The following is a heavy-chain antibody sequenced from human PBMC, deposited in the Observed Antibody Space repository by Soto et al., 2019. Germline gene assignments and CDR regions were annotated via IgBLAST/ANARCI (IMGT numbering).Heavy chain of an antibody. CDR1: GDSISSNNNY. D-gene: IGHD5-18*01. CDR2: ISYNGTT. V-gene: IGHV4-30-4*01. Sequence: ASETLSLTCTVSGDSISSNNNYWSWIRQPPGEGLEWIGFISYNGTTSYSPSLKSRFAISLDTSKNQFSLSLSSVTAADTAVYYCARGRGYSYGLDPWGQGTLVTVSS. J-gene: IGHJ5*02. CDR3: ARGRGYSYGLDP.